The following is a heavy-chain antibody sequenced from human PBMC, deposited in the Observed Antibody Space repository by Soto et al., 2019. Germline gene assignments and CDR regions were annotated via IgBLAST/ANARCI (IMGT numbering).Heavy chain of an antibody. CDR3: AKMVGATLVDY. CDR1: GASISSTSSGDW. Sequence: QVQLQESGPGLVKPSGTLSLTCTVSGASISSTSSGDWWSWVRQPPGKGLEWIGEIYHSGSTNYNPSRKSRVTMSVDKSKNQFSLRVSSVTAADTAVYYCAKMVGATLVDYWGQGTLVTVSS. J-gene: IGHJ4*02. V-gene: IGHV4-4*02. CDR2: IYHSGST. D-gene: IGHD1-26*01.